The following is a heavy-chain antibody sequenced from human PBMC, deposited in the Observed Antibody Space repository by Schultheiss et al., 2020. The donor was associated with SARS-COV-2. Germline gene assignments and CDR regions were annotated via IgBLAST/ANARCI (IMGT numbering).Heavy chain of an antibody. V-gene: IGHV3-7*01. CDR1: GFTFSSYW. CDR3: ARVEVVPAAMWIHDAFDI. D-gene: IGHD5-18*01. CDR2: IKQDGSEK. Sequence: GGSLRLSCAASGFTFSSYWMSWVRQAPGKGLEWVANIKQDGSEKYYVDSVKGRFTISRDNAKNSLYLQMNSLRAEDTAVYYCARVEVVPAAMWIHDAFDIWGQGTMVTVSS. J-gene: IGHJ3*02.